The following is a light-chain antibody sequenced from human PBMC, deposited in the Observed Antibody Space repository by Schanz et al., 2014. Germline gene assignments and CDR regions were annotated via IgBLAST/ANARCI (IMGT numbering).Light chain of an antibody. CDR2: DVT. Sequence: QSVLTQPASVSGSPGQSITISCTGTSSDVGGYNYVSWFQHHPGKAPKLIIYDVTSRPSGVSNRFSGSKSGNTASLTISGLLAEDEADYSCSSYTSINTVVFGGGTKLTVL. V-gene: IGLV2-14*03. CDR3: SSYTSINTVV. CDR1: SSDVGGYNY. J-gene: IGLJ3*02.